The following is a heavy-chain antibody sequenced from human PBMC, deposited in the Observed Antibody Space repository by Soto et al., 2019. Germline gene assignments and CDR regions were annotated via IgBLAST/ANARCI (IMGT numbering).Heavy chain of an antibody. CDR2: ISAYNGNT. V-gene: IGHV1-18*01. J-gene: IGHJ1*01. Sequence: GASVKVSCKASGYTFTSYGISWVRQAPGQGLEWMGWISAYNGNTNYAQKLQGRVTMTTDTSTRTAYMELRSLRSDDTAVYYCAREEYCTNGVCPGPWGQGALVTVSA. D-gene: IGHD2-8*01. CDR3: AREEYCTNGVCPGP. CDR1: GYTFTSYG.